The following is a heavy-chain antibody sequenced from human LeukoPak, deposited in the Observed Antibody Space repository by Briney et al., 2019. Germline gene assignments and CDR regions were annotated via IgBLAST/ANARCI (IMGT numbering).Heavy chain of an antibody. J-gene: IGHJ4*02. CDR1: GFTFSSYG. CDR2: IRYDGSNK. CDR3: AKDQEAETPFDY. V-gene: IGHV3-30*02. Sequence: PGGSLRLSCAASGFTFSSYGMHWVRQAPGKGLEWVAFIRYDGSNKYYADSVKGRFTISRDNSKNTLYLQMNSLRAEDTAVYYCAKDQEAETPFDYRGQGTLVTVSS.